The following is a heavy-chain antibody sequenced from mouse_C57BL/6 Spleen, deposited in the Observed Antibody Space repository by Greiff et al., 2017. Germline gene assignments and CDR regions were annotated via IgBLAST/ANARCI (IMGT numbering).Heavy chain of an antibody. CDR2: IHPNSGST. J-gene: IGHJ2*01. CDR1: GYTFTSYW. V-gene: IGHV1-64*01. D-gene: IGHD2-3*01. Sequence: VQLQQPGAELVKPGASVKLSCKASGYTFTSYWMHWVKQRPGQGLEWIGMIHPNSGSTNYNEKFKSKATLTVDKSSSTAYMQLSSLTSEDSAVYYCARSGEGYSFDYWGQGTTLTVSS. CDR3: ARSGEGYSFDY.